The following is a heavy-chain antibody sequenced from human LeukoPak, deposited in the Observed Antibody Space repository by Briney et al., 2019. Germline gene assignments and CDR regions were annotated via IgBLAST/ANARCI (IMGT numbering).Heavy chain of an antibody. CDR1: GVSISSGSYY. CDR3: ARQDDFWSGYGAFDI. J-gene: IGHJ3*02. D-gene: IGHD3-3*01. CDR2: IYTSGST. Sequence: SETLSLTCTVSGVSISSGSYYWSWIRQPAGKGLEWIGRIYTSGSTNYNPSLKSRVTISVDTSKNQFSLKLSSVTAADTAVYYCARQDDFWSGYGAFDIWGQGTMVTVSS. V-gene: IGHV4-61*02.